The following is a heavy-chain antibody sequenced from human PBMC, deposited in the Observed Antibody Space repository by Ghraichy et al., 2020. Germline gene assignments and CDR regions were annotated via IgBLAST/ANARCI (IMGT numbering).Heavy chain of an antibody. V-gene: IGHV3-53*01. CDR2: IYSGGST. CDR3: ARDIFSWGANWGSSGVWYFDL. CDR1: GFTVSSNY. J-gene: IGHJ2*01. Sequence: GESLNISCAASGFTVSSNYMSWVRQAPGKGLEWVSVIYSGGSTYYADSVKGRFTISRDNSKNTLYLQMNSLRAEDTAVYYCARDIFSWGANWGSSGVWYFDLWGRGTLVTVSS. D-gene: IGHD7-27*01.